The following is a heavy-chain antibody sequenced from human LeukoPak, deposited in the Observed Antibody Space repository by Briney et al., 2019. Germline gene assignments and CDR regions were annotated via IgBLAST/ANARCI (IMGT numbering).Heavy chain of an antibody. D-gene: IGHD5-18*01. V-gene: IGHV3-49*04. Sequence: GGSLRLSCTASGFTFGDHAMSWVRQAPGKGLEWVGFIRSRAYGGTTEYAASVQGRFIISRDGSKGIAYLQLSSLKTEDTAVYYCSRGPIPLWLYDGMDVWGQGTTVTVSS. CDR2: IRSRAYGGTT. J-gene: IGHJ6*02. CDR3: SRGPIPLWLYDGMDV. CDR1: GFTFGDHA.